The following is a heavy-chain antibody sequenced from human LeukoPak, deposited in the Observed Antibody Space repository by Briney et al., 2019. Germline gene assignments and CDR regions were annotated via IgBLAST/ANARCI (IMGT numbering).Heavy chain of an antibody. CDR3: ARASAYWSGICDY. J-gene: IGHJ4*02. D-gene: IGHD2-21*01. Sequence: TLVILWRTRSVPGASISSYVWSWIREAPWKELEWIGYISNSGSTNYNPSLKSRVTMSVDGSRNQLSLKLTSVTAADTAVYFCARASAYWSGICDYWGQGTLVTVSS. CDR1: GASISSYV. V-gene: IGHV4-59*01. CDR2: ISNSGST.